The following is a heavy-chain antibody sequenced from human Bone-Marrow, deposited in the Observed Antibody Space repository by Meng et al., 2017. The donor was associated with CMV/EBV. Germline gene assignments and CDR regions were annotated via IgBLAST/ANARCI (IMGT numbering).Heavy chain of an antibody. CDR2: IKQDGSEK. CDR3: ARGPNSYLAVDY. D-gene: IGHD1-26*01. V-gene: IGHV3-7*01. J-gene: IGHJ4*02. CDR1: GFTFSSYW. Sequence: GESLKISFATSGFTFSSYWMSWVRQAPGKGLEWVANIKQDGSEKYYVDSVKGRFTIPRDNAKNSLYPQMNSLIAEDTAVYYCARGPNSYLAVDYWGQGTLVTVSS.